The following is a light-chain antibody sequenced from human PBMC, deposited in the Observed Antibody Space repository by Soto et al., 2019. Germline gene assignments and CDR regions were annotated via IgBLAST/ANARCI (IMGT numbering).Light chain of an antibody. CDR2: GAS. V-gene: IGKV3-20*01. CDR1: QSVSSNY. J-gene: IGKJ1*01. CDR3: HQYDTSPRT. Sequence: DIVLTQSPGTLSLSPGERATFSCRASQSVSSNYLAWHQQRRGQSPRLLIYGASSRATGIPTWFSGSGSGTDFTLTISRLEPENVAVYYCHQYDTSPRTFGQGTKMEI.